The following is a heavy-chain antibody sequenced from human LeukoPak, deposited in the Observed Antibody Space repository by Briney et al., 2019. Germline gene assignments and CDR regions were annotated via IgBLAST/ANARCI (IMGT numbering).Heavy chain of an antibody. Sequence: GGSLRLSCAASGFTFSSYAMSWVRQAPGKGLEWVAVIWYDGSNKYYADSVKGRFTISRDNSKNTLYLQMNSLRVEDTAVYYCARGDSSGRSNWGQGTQVTVSS. D-gene: IGHD3-22*01. CDR1: GFTFSSYA. J-gene: IGHJ4*02. V-gene: IGHV3-33*08. CDR2: IWYDGSNK. CDR3: ARGDSSGRSN.